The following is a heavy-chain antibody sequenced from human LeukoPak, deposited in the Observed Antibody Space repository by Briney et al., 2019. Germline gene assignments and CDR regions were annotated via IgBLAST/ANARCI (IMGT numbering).Heavy chain of an antibody. J-gene: IGHJ4*02. CDR3: ARGGGRYYDSSGYSY. D-gene: IGHD3-22*01. CDR2: INSDGSST. V-gene: IGHV3-74*01. Sequence: AGGSLRLSCAASGFTFSSYWMHWVRQAPGKGLVWVSRINSDGSSTNYADSVKGRFTISRDNAKNTPYLQMNSLRAEDTAVYYCARGGGRYYDSSGYSYWGQGSLVTVSS. CDR1: GFTFSSYW.